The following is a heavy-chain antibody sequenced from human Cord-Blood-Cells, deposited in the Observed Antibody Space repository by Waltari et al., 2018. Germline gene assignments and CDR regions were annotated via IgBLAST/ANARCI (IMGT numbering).Heavy chain of an antibody. CDR2: IKQDGSEK. V-gene: IGHV3-7*01. D-gene: IGHD1-26*01. J-gene: IGHJ4*02. CDR1: GFTFSSHW. CDR3: AREGEWELDY. Sequence: EVQLVESGGGLVQPGGSLRLSCAASGFTFSSHWMSGVRQAPGKGLEWMANIKQDGSEKYYVDSVKGRFTISRDNAKNSLYLQMNSLRAEDTAVYYCAREGEWELDYWGQGTLVTVSS.